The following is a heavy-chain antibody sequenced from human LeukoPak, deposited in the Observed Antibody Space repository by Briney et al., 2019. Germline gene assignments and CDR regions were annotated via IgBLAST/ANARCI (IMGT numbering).Heavy chain of an antibody. D-gene: IGHD3-22*01. CDR1: GDSVSSNSAA. J-gene: IGHJ4*02. V-gene: IGHV6-1*01. CDR2: TYYRSRWYN. Sequence: SQTLSLTCAISGDSVSSNSAAWNWIGQSPSRGLEWLGRTYYRSRWYNDYAVSVKSRITINPDTSKNQFSLQLNSVTPEDTALYYCARDQPKSYDSSGYYSMLLDYWGQGTLVTVSS. CDR3: ARDQPKSYDSSGYYSMLLDY.